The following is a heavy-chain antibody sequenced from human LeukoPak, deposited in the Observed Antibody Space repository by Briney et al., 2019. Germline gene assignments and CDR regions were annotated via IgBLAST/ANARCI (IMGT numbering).Heavy chain of an antibody. Sequence: GGSLRLSCAASGFTFSSYSMNWVRQAPGKGLEWVSSISSSSSYIYYADSVKGRFTISRDNAKNSLYLQMNSLRAEDTAVYYCARVGATSYGDYDYWGQGTLVTVSS. D-gene: IGHD4-17*01. CDR2: ISSSSSYI. CDR1: GFTFSSYS. V-gene: IGHV3-21*01. CDR3: ARVGATSYGDYDY. J-gene: IGHJ4*02.